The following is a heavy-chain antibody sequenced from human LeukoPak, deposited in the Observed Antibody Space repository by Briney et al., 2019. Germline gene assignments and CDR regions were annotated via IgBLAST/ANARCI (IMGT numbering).Heavy chain of an antibody. CDR1: GFTFSHFG. Sequence: TGGSLRLSCEASGFTFSHFGMHWVRQAPGRGLEWVAVIWSDATNQYYADSVKGRFTISRDNFKRTVSLQMNSLRVEDTAVYYCAKAAQRGFDYSNSLEHWGQGSLVIVSS. CDR3: AKAAQRGFDYSNSLEH. CDR2: IWSDATNQ. V-gene: IGHV3-33*06. D-gene: IGHD4-11*01. J-gene: IGHJ5*02.